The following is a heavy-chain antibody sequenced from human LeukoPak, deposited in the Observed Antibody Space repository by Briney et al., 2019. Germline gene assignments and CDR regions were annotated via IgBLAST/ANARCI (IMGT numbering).Heavy chain of an antibody. CDR2: IYSGGST. CDR1: GFIVSSNH. J-gene: IGHJ5*02. CDR3: VRAPGAT. D-gene: IGHD3-10*01. Sequence: PGGSLRLSCAASGFIVSSNHMSWVRQAPGTGLEWVSVIYSGGSTYYADSLKGRFTISRDNSKNMLYLQMDSLRAEDTAVYYCVRAPGATWGQGTLVTVS. V-gene: IGHV3-53*01.